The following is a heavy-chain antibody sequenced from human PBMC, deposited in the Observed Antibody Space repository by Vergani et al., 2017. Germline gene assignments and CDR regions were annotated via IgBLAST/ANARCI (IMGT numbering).Heavy chain of an antibody. J-gene: IGHJ4*02. Sequence: QVQLQQWGAGVVKPSGTLALTCAVFGESFSSFYWSWFRQPPGKGLEWIGEINNDGHTNYNPSLDSRVTVSRDTAKNQYSLNLMSVTAADTAMYDCAVLPRGNLVGGEIVTKRTFDYWSQGSLVTVSS. D-gene: IGHD3-10*01. V-gene: IGHV4-34*02. CDR3: AVLPRGNLVGGEIVTKRTFDY. CDR2: INNDGHT. CDR1: GESFSSFY.